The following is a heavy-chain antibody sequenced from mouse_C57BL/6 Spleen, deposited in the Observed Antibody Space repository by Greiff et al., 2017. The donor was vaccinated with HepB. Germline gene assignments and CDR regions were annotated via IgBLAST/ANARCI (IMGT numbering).Heavy chain of an antibody. J-gene: IGHJ3*01. CDR3: AREGNNGYCGFAY. CDR1: GYSFTNYL. Sequence: VQLQQSGAELVRPGTSVKVSCKASGYSFTNYLIEWVKQRPGQGLEWIGVINPGSGGTNYNEKFKGKATLTADKSSSTAYMQLSSLTSEDSAVYFCAREGNNGYCGFAYWGQGTLVTVSA. V-gene: IGHV1-54*01. D-gene: IGHD2-3*01. CDR2: INPGSGGT.